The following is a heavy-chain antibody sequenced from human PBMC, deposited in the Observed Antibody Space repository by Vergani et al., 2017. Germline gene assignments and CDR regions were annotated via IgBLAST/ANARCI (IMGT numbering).Heavy chain of an antibody. CDR2: ISYSGRT. CDR1: GGSISSYY. V-gene: IGHV4-59*01. J-gene: IGHJ5*02. Sequence: QVQLQESGPGLVKPSETLSLTCTVSGGSISSYYWSWIRQPPGKGLEWIGYISYSGRTNYTPSLKSRVTISVDSSKNQFSLKLSSVTAADTAVFYCARTVALGGYNWFYAWGQGTLVTVSS. D-gene: IGHD1-26*01. CDR3: ARTVALGGYNWFYA.